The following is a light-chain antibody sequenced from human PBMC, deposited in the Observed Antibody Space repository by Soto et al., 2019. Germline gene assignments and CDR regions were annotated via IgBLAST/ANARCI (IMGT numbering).Light chain of an antibody. V-gene: IGKV3-20*01. Sequence: EIVLTQSPGTLSLSPGESATLSCRASQSVSSSYLAWYQQKPGQAPRLLIYGASSRATGIPDRFSGSGSGKDFTLTVSRLEPEDFAVYYCQQYGSSPRTFGQGTKLEIK. CDR3: QQYGSSPRT. J-gene: IGKJ2*01. CDR1: QSVSSSY. CDR2: GAS.